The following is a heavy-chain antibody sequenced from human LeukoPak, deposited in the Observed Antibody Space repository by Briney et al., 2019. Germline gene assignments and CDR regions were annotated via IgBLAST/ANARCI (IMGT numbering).Heavy chain of an antibody. CDR3: ALRRPFGAFDI. V-gene: IGHV4-59*08. J-gene: IGHJ3*02. CDR2: IYYSGST. D-gene: IGHD3-16*01. Sequence: SETLSLTCTVSGGSISSYYWSWIRQPPGKGLEWIGYIYYSGSTNYNPSLKSRVTISIDTSKNQFSLKLSSVTAADTAVYHCALRRPFGAFDIWGQGTMVTVSS. CDR1: GGSISSYY.